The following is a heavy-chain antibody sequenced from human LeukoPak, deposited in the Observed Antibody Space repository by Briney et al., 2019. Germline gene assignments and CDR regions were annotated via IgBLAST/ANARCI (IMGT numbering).Heavy chain of an antibody. Sequence: VGSLRLSCVASGFASSSSGMHWVRQAPGQGLECVGVISDDGGNEYYADSVKDRFAISRDISTNTLDLHMSSLRADDTAVYYCAKGAYSYASGTYYFDYWGQGTLVTVSS. CDR1: GFASSSSG. CDR2: ISDDGGNE. V-gene: IGHV3-30*18. CDR3: AKGAYSYASGTYYFDY. D-gene: IGHD3-10*01. J-gene: IGHJ4*02.